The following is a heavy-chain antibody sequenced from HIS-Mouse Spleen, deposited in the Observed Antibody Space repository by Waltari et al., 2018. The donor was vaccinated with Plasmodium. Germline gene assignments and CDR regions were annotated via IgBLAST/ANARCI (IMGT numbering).Heavy chain of an antibody. Sequence: QVQLVQSGAEVKKPGASVKVSCKASGYTFTGYYMHWVRQAPGQGLEWMGWINPNSGGTNYAQKFQGRVTMTRDTSISTAYMELSRLRSDDTAVYYCARVLGYKAAAGTFVEYFQHWGQGTLATVSS. J-gene: IGHJ1*01. CDR1: GYTFTGYY. CDR3: ARVLGYKAAAGTFVEYFQH. V-gene: IGHV1-2*02. D-gene: IGHD6-13*01. CDR2: INPNSGGT.